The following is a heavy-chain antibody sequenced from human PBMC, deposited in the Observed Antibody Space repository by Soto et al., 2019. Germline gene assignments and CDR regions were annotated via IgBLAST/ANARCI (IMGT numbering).Heavy chain of an antibody. Sequence: QVQLVQSGAEVKKPGSSVKVSCKASGGTFSSYAISWVRQAPGHGLEWMGGIIPIFGTANYAQKFQGRVTITADESTSTADMELSSLRTEDPAVYYCGQQLEPRGVVVAFDYWGQGTLVTVSS. J-gene: IGHJ4*02. CDR2: IIPIFGTA. CDR3: GQQLEPRGVVVAFDY. CDR1: GGTFSSYA. V-gene: IGHV1-69*01. D-gene: IGHD6-13*01.